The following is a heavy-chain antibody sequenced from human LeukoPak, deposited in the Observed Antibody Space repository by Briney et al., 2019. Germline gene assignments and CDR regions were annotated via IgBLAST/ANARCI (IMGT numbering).Heavy chain of an antibody. J-gene: IGHJ5*02. D-gene: IGHD3-9*01. CDR1: GGTFSSYA. CDR2: MNPNSGNT. Sequence: GASVKVSCKASGGTFSSYAISWVRQAPGQGLEWMGWMNPNSGNTGYAQKFQGRVTMTRNTSISTAYMELSSLRSEDTAVYYCATAQLYYDILTGYSRNNWFDPWGQGTLVTVSS. CDR3: ATAQLYYDILTGYSRNNWFDP. V-gene: IGHV1-8*02.